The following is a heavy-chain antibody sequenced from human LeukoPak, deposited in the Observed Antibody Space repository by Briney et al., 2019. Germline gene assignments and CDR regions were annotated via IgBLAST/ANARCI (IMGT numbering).Heavy chain of an antibody. CDR1: GFTFSSYG. CDR2: INSDGSST. D-gene: IGHD6-19*01. Sequence: GGSLRLSCAASGFTFSSYGMHCVRQAPGKGLVWVSRINSDGSSTSYADSVKGRFTISRDNAKNTLYLQMNSLRAEDTAVYYCAREVAVAGTLVDYWGQGTLVTVSS. V-gene: IGHV3-74*01. CDR3: AREVAVAGTLVDY. J-gene: IGHJ4*02.